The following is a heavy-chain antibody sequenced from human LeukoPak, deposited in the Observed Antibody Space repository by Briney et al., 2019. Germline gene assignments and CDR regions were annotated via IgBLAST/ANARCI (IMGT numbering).Heavy chain of an antibody. V-gene: IGHV4-4*07. D-gene: IGHD3-3*01. J-gene: IGHJ5*02. Sequence: SETLSLTCTVSGGSISSYYWSWIRQPAGKGLEWIGRIYTSGSTNYNPSLKSRVTMSVDTSKNQFSLKLSSVTAADTAVYYCARDITIFGVAPQNWFDPWGQGNLVTVSS. CDR2: IYTSGST. CDR1: GGSISSYY. CDR3: ARDITIFGVAPQNWFDP.